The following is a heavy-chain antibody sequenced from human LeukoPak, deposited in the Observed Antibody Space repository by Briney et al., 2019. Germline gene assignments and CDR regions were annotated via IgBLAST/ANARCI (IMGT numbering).Heavy chain of an antibody. CDR3: ARKVDAAKVNAFDI. V-gene: IGHV1-69*06. Sequence: SVKVSCKASGGTFSSYAISWVRQAPGQGLEWMGGIIPIFGTANYAQKFQGRVTITADKSTSTVYMDLSSLRSDDTAVYYCARKVDAAKVNAFDIWGQGTMVTVSS. J-gene: IGHJ3*02. CDR2: IIPIFGTA. D-gene: IGHD5-18*01. CDR1: GGTFSSYA.